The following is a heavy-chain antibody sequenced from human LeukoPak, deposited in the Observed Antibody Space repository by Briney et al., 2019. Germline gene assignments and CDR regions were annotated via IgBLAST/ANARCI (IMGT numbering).Heavy chain of an antibody. Sequence: ASVKVSCKASGGTFSSYAISWVRQATGQGLEWMGWMNPNSGNTGYAQKFQGRVTMTRNTSISTAYMELSSLRSEDTAVYYCARGKTLRYFDWLSQAYYYYMDVWGKGTTVTISS. V-gene: IGHV1-8*02. CDR3: ARGKTLRYFDWLSQAYYYYMDV. CDR1: GGTFSSYA. CDR2: MNPNSGNT. J-gene: IGHJ6*03. D-gene: IGHD3-9*01.